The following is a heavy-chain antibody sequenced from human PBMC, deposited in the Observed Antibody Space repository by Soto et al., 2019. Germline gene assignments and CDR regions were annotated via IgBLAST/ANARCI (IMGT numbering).Heavy chain of an antibody. CDR1: GGTFSGYA. CDR3: AREPRRITGTTSSEDFQH. Sequence: QAQLMQSGAEVKKPGSSVKVSCKASGGTFSGYAINWVRQAPGQGLEWMGGIIPLLGITDYGQKFQGRITIAADEATGTAYMDLRGLRSEDTAAYYCAREPRRITGTTSSEDFQHWCQGTLVSVSS. D-gene: IGHD1-1*01. J-gene: IGHJ1*01. V-gene: IGHV1-69*01. CDR2: IIPLLGIT.